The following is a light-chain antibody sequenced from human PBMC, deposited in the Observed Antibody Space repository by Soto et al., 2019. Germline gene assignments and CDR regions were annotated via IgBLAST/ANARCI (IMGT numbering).Light chain of an antibody. V-gene: IGKV1-5*03. J-gene: IGKJ4*01. CDR3: QQYKSWPLT. CDR2: KAS. CDR1: QSISSW. Sequence: DIQMTQSPSTLSASVGDRVTITCRASQSISSWLAWYQQKPGKAPKLLIYKASSLESGVPSIFSGSGSGTEFTLTISTLQPDDFATYYCQQYKSWPLTFGGGTKVEIK.